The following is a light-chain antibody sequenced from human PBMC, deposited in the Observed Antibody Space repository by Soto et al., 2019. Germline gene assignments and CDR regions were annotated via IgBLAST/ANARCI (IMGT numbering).Light chain of an antibody. CDR2: GAS. V-gene: IGKV3-11*01. Sequence: EIVLTQSPATLSLSPGERATLPCRASQSVSSYLVWYQQKPGQAPRLLIYGASNRATGIPARFSASGSRTAFPLTISSLEPEHFAVYYCQQRSNWPLTFGGGTKVDTK. CDR3: QQRSNWPLT. CDR1: QSVSSY. J-gene: IGKJ4*01.